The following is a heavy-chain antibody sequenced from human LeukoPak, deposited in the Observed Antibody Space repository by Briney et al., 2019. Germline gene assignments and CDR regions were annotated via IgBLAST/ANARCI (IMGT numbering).Heavy chain of an antibody. V-gene: IGHV4-39*07. D-gene: IGHD3-3*01. Sequence: SETLSLTCTVSGGSISSSSYYWGWIRQPPGKGLEWIGSIYYSGSTYYNPSLKSRVTISVDTSKNQFSLKLSSVTAADTAVYYCARGGPHDYDFWSGYRYYYYYYMDVWGKGTTVTVSS. CDR1: GGSISSSSYY. CDR2: IYYSGST. CDR3: ARGGPHDYDFWSGYRYYYYYYMDV. J-gene: IGHJ6*03.